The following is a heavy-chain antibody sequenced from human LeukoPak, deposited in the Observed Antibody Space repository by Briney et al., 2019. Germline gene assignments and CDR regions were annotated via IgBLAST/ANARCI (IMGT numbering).Heavy chain of an antibody. CDR2: ISGSGGST. D-gene: IGHD6-6*01. J-gene: IGHJ6*03. CDR3: AKALIQLQGSYYYYMDV. V-gene: IGHV3-23*01. CDR1: GFTFSSYA. Sequence: PGGSLRLSCAASGFTFSSYAMSWVRQAPGKGLEWVTAISGSGGSTYYADSVKGRFTISRDNSKNTLYLQMNSLRAEDTAVYYCAKALIQLQGSYYYYMDVWGKGTTVTVSS.